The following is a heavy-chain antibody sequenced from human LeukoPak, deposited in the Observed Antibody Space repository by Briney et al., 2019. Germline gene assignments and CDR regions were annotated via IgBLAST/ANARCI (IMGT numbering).Heavy chain of an antibody. D-gene: IGHD2-2*01. J-gene: IGHJ5*02. Sequence: SETLSLTCTVSGDSITNYYWSWIRQPPGQGLEWIANMYYSGSANYNPSLKSRVTISVDTSKNQFSLKLTSVNAADTALYYCARHASSSISWLPAWGQGILVTVSS. V-gene: IGHV4-59*08. CDR2: MYYSGSA. CDR1: GDSITNYY. CDR3: ARHASSSISWLPA.